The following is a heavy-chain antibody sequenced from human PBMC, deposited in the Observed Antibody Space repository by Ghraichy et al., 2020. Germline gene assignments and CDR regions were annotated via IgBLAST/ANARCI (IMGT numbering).Heavy chain of an antibody. Sequence: GGSLRLSCAASGFTVSSNYMSWVRQAPGKGLEWVSVIYSGGITYYADSVKGRFTISRDNSKNTLYLQMNSLRAEDTAVYYCAREDYGGTEEAFDIWGQGTMVTVSS. J-gene: IGHJ3*02. CDR2: IYSGGIT. CDR1: GFTVSSNY. D-gene: IGHD4-23*01. CDR3: AREDYGGTEEAFDI. V-gene: IGHV3-66*01.